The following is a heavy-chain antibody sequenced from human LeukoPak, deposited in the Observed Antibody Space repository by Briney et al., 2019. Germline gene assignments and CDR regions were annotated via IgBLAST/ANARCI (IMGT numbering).Heavy chain of an antibody. V-gene: IGHV4-38-2*01. CDR1: GYSISSGYY. D-gene: IGHD3-16*02. J-gene: IGHJ4*02. CDR2: IYHSGST. Sequence: PSETLSLTCAVSGYSISSGYYWGWIRQPPGKGLEWIGSIYHSGSTYYNPSLKSRVTISVDTSKNQFSLKLSSVTAADTAVYYCARAFLVTFGGVFVPDYWGQGNLVTVSS. CDR3: ARAFLVTFGGVFVPDY.